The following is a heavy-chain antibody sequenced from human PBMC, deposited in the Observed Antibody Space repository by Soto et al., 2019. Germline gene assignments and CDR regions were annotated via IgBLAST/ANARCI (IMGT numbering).Heavy chain of an antibody. Sequence: QMQLVQSEPEVKKPGTSVKVSCKASGFPFTSSAVHWVRQARGQRLEWIGWFVVGRGNTNYAQKLQERVTITRGMATSTAYMELSSLRSDDTAVYYGAAVRGGGAIGEWYYYYGMDVWGQGNTVNVSS. D-gene: IGHD3-10*01. J-gene: IGHJ6*02. CDR2: FVVGRGNT. CDR1: GFPFTSSA. CDR3: AAVRGGGAIGEWYYYYGMDV. V-gene: IGHV1-58*01.